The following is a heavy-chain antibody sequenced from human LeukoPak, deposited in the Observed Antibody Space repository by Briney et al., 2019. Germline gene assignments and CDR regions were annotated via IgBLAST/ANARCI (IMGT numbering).Heavy chain of an antibody. J-gene: IGHJ6*02. CDR3: ARGGSGSYSSYYYYGMDV. CDR2: IWYDGSNK. V-gene: IGHV3-33*08. D-gene: IGHD1-26*01. CDR1: GFTFSDYY. Sequence: GGSLRLSCAASGFTFSDYYMSWIRQAPGKGLEWVAVIWYDGSNKYYADSVKGRFTISRDNSKNTLYLQMNSLRAEDTAVYYCARGGSGSYSSYYYYGMDVWGQGTTVTVSS.